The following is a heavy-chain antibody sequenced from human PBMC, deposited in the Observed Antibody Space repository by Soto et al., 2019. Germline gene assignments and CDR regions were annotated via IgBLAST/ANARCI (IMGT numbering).Heavy chain of an antibody. Sequence: PGGSLRLSCAASGFTFSSYGMHWVRQAPGKGLEWVAVISYDGSNKYYADSVKGRFTISRDNSKNTLYLQMNSLRAEDTAVYYCAIAYDSSGYYVDYWGQGTLVTVSS. CDR1: GFTFSSYG. CDR2: ISYDGSNK. J-gene: IGHJ4*02. D-gene: IGHD3-22*01. V-gene: IGHV3-30*03. CDR3: AIAYDSSGYYVDY.